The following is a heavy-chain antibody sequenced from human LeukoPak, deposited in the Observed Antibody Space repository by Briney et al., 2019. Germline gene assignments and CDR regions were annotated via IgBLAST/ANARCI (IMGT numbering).Heavy chain of an antibody. CDR3: AKGQAAAGKACDY. J-gene: IGHJ4*02. CDR1: GFTFSSYG. D-gene: IGHD6-13*01. V-gene: IGHV3-30*18. Sequence: GGSLRLSCAASGFTFSSYGMHWVRQAPGKGLEWVAVISYDGSNKYYADSVKGRFTISRDNSKNTLYLQMNSLRAEDTAVYYCAKGQAAAGKACDYWGQGTLVTVSS. CDR2: ISYDGSNK.